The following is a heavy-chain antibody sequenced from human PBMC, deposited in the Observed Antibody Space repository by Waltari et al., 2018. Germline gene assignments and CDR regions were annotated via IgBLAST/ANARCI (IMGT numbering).Heavy chain of an antibody. CDR1: GGTFSSYA. CDR3: ATSGYSSSWYILFDY. J-gene: IGHJ4*02. D-gene: IGHD6-13*01. CDR2: IIPIFGTA. V-gene: IGHV1-69*05. Sequence: QVQLVLSGAEVKKPASSVKVSCKASGGTFSSYAISWLPQAPGQGLEWMGGIIPIFGTANYAQKFQGRVTITTDESTSTAYMELSSLRSEDTAVYYCATSGYSSSWYILFDYWGQGTLVTVSS.